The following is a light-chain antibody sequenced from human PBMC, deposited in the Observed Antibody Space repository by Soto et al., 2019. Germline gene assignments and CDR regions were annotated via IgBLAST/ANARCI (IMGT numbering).Light chain of an antibody. CDR3: QQYNNWPFIT. CDR1: QSVRSY. Sequence: EIQMTQSPSSLSASPGDRATITCRASQSVRSYLAWYQQKPGQAPRLLIYDASSRATGIPARFSGSGSGTEFTLTISSLQSEDFAVYYCQQYNNWPFITFGQGTRLENK. V-gene: IGKV3-15*01. CDR2: DAS. J-gene: IGKJ5*01.